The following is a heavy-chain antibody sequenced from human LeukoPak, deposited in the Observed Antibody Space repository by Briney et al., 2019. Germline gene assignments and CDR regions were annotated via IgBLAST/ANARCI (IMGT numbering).Heavy chain of an antibody. D-gene: IGHD3-3*01. CDR3: ASRLRFLEWPSGAFDI. J-gene: IGHJ3*02. Sequence: GGSLRLSCAASGFTFSSYAMHWVRQAPGKGLEWVAVISYDGSNKYYADSVKGRFTISRDNSKNTLYLQMNSLRAKDTAVYYCASRLRFLEWPSGAFDIWGQGTMVTVSS. CDR1: GFTFSSYA. V-gene: IGHV3-30-3*01. CDR2: ISYDGSNK.